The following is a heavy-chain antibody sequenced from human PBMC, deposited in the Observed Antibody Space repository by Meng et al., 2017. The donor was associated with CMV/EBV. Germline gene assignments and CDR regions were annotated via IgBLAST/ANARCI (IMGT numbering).Heavy chain of an antibody. Sequence: QITFKDSCPTLVKPTPTLTLTCTFSGFSLSTSGVGVGWIRQPPGKALEWLALIYWDDDKRYSPSLKSRLTITKDTSKNQVVLTMTNMDPVDTATYYCAHRGRIAAAGTDWFDPWGQGTLVTVSS. CDR1: GFSLSTSGVG. CDR2: IYWDDDK. D-gene: IGHD6-13*01. V-gene: IGHV2-5*02. J-gene: IGHJ5*02. CDR3: AHRGRIAAAGTDWFDP.